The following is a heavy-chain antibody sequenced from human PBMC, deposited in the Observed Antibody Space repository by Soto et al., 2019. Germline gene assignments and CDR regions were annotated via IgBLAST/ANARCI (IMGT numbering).Heavy chain of an antibody. CDR2: IYYSGST. CDR1: GGSISSGGYY. J-gene: IGHJ4*02. D-gene: IGHD6-19*01. CDR3: ARVHSARQWLELYYFDY. Sequence: SETLSLTCTVSGGSISSGGYYWSWIRQHPGKGLEWIGYIYYSGSTYYNPSLKSRVTISVDTSKNQFSLKLSSVTAADTAVYYCARVHSARQWLELYYFDYWGQGTLVTVSS. V-gene: IGHV4-31*03.